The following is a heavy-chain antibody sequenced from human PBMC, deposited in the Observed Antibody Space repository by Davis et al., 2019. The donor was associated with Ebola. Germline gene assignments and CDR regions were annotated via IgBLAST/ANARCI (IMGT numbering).Heavy chain of an antibody. Sequence: PGGSLRLSCAASGFTFSSYAMHWVRQAPGKGLEWVSSISSSSSYIYYADSVKGRFTISRDNAKNSLYLQMNSLRAEDTAVYYCARDRDVGGGSYFDYWGQGTLVTVSS. D-gene: IGHD3-10*02. CDR2: ISSSSSYI. V-gene: IGHV3-21*01. CDR1: GFTFSSYA. CDR3: ARDRDVGGGSYFDY. J-gene: IGHJ4*02.